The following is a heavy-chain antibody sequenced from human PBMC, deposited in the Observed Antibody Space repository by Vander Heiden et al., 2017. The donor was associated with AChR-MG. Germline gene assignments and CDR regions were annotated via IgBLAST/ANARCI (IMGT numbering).Heavy chain of an antibody. J-gene: IGHJ4*02. CDR1: GFTFSSYA. Sequence: EVQLLESGGGLVQPGGSLRLSCAASGFTFSSYAMSWVRQAPGKGLEWVSAISGSGGSTYYADSVKGRFTISRDNSKNTLYLQMNSLRAEDTAVYYCAKICDILTGYSINFDYWGQGTLVTVSS. D-gene: IGHD3-9*01. CDR3: AKICDILTGYSINFDY. CDR2: ISGSGGST. V-gene: IGHV3-23*01.